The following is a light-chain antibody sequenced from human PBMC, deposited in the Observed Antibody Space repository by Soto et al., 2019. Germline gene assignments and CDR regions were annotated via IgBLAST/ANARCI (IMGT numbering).Light chain of an antibody. V-gene: IGLV1-36*01. CDR2: YDD. J-gene: IGLJ2*01. CDR1: SSNIGNNA. CDR3: AVWDDSLHGVV. Sequence: QLVLTQPPSVSEAPRQRVTISCSGSSSNIGNNAVNWYQQLPGKAPTLLIYYDDLLPSGVSDRFSGSKSGTSASLAISGLQSEDEGEYYCAVWDDSLHGVVFGGGTKVTVL.